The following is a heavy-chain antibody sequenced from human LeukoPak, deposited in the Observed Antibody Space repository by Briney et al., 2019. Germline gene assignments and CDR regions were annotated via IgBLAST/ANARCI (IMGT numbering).Heavy chain of an antibody. CDR3: ATWGVVS. Sequence: GGSLRLSCAASGFTFSSYWMHWVRQPPGKGLVWVSRIYGDGSSTTYADSVKGRFTISRDNAKNTLYLQMNSLRAEDTAVYYCATWGVVSWGQGTMVTVSS. CDR2: IYGDGSST. V-gene: IGHV3-74*01. J-gene: IGHJ3*01. D-gene: IGHD7-27*01. CDR1: GFTFSSYW.